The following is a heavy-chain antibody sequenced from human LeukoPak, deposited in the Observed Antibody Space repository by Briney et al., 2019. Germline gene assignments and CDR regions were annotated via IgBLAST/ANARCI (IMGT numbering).Heavy chain of an antibody. D-gene: IGHD6-19*01. J-gene: IGHJ4*02. Sequence: GGSLRLSCAASGFTFSSNYMSWVSQALGKGLEWVSVIYSGGSTYYADSVKGRFTISRDNSKNTLYLQMNSLRAEDTAVYYCARGRARVGWSFDYWGQGTLVTVSS. V-gene: IGHV3-53*01. CDR3: ARGRARVGWSFDY. CDR1: GFTFSSNY. CDR2: IYSGGST.